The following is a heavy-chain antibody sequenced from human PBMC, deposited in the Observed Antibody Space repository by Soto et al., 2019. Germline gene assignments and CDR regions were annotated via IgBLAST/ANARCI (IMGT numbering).Heavy chain of an antibody. J-gene: IGHJ6*02. Sequence: SVKVSCKASGFTFTSSAVQWARQARGQRLEWIGWIVVGSGNTNYAQKFQERVTITRDMSTSTAYMELSSLRSEDTAVYYCAAEEAVRRNWNYVLGYYYYGMDVWGQGTTVTVSS. CDR1: GFTFTSSA. V-gene: IGHV1-58*01. CDR2: IVVGSGNT. CDR3: AAEEAVRRNWNYVLGYYYYGMDV. D-gene: IGHD1-7*01.